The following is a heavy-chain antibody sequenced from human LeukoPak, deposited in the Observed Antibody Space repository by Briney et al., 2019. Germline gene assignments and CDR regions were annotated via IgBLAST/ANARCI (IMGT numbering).Heavy chain of an antibody. J-gene: IGHJ3*02. D-gene: IGHD2-15*01. CDR2: INPNSGGT. CDR3: ARLQMVAASYAFDI. CDR1: GYTFTVYY. Sequence: ASVKVSCKASGYTFTVYYMHWVRQAPGQGLEWMGWINPNSGGTNYAQKFQGRVTMTRDTSISTAYMELSRLRSDDTAVYYCARLQMVAASYAFDIWGQGTMVTVSS. V-gene: IGHV1-2*02.